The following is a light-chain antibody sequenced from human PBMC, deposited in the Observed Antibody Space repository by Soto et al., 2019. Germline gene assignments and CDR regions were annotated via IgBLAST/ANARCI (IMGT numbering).Light chain of an antibody. CDR3: QQANSFPIT. CDR1: QSFNIY. V-gene: IGKV3-11*01. J-gene: IGKJ5*01. Sequence: EIVLTQSPSTLSLSLGERATLSCSASQSFNIYLAWYQQKPGQAPRLLIYGISKRATDIPDRFSGSGSGTEFTLTISSLQPEDFATYYCQQANSFPITFGQGTRLE. CDR2: GIS.